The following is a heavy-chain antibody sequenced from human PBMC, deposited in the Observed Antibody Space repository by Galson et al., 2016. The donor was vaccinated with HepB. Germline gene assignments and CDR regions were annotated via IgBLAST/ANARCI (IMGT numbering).Heavy chain of an antibody. Sequence: SVKVSCKASGYRFSSYGISWVRQVPGQGLEWMGWISGNNGNTHFAQKFQARATMTTDTSTDTSTRIASVELRSLTSDDTAVYYCARSRGYSYFDACDVWGQGTRVTVS. D-gene: IGHD5-18*01. CDR3: ARSRGYSYFDACDV. CDR1: GYRFSSYG. CDR2: ISGNNGNT. V-gene: IGHV1-18*04. J-gene: IGHJ3*01.